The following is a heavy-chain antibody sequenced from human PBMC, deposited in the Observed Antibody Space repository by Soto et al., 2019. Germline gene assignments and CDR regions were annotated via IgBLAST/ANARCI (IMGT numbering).Heavy chain of an antibody. CDR1: GFTFSDYY. CDR3: ARVRATINALDY. D-gene: IGHD5-12*01. V-gene: IGHV3-11*05. CDR2: ISSSSSYT. Sequence: GGSLRLSCAASGFTFSDYYMSWIRQAPGKGLEWVSYISSSSSYTNYADSVKGRFTISRDNAKNSLYLQMNSLRAEDTAVYYCARVRATINALDYWGQGTLVTVSS. J-gene: IGHJ4*02.